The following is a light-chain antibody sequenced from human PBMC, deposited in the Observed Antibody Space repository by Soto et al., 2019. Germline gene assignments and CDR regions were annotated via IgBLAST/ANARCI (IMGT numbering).Light chain of an antibody. CDR2: GAY. J-gene: IGKJ1*01. V-gene: IGKV1-39*01. CDR1: QSISTY. CDR3: QQSFGAPWT. Sequence: DIQMTQSPSSLSASLGDRVTVTCRASQSISTYLNWFQQRPGKAPKLLIYGAYTLQDGVPSRFSGSGSETEFNLTISSLQPEYFATCYCQQSFGAPWTFGQGTMVDIK.